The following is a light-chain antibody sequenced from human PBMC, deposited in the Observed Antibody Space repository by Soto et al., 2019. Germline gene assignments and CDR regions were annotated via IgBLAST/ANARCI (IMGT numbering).Light chain of an antibody. CDR1: SSDVCGFNY. V-gene: IGLV2-14*01. J-gene: IGLJ1*01. CDR3: NPYTRRXTFV. CDR2: EVN. Sequence: QSSLTQPASVSGSPGQSITISCTGTSSDVCGFNYFSWYQQHPGKAHKLMIYEVNNRPPEVSNRFSGSKSGNKASLTISGLQREDEADYYCNPYTRRXTFVIGTGTKVXV.